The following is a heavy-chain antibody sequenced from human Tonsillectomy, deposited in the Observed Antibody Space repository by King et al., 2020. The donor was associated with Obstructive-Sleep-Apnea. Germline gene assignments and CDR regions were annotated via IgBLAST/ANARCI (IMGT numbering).Heavy chain of an antibody. Sequence: QVQLVESGAEVKKPGASVKVSCKASGYTFTGYYIHWVRRAPGQGLEWMGWISPNSGATTYAQKFQDRVTMTRDTSISTAYMDLSRLRSDDTAIYYCARDMSAYDSTSPAYWGQGTLVTVSS. CDR3: ARDMSAYDSTSPAY. CDR2: ISPNSGAT. D-gene: IGHD3-10*01. J-gene: IGHJ4*02. V-gene: IGHV1-2*02. CDR1: GYTFTGYY.